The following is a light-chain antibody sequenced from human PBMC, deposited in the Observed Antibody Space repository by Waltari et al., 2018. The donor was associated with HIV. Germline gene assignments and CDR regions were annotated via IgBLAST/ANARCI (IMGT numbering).Light chain of an antibody. V-gene: IGKV3D-20*02. J-gene: IGKJ1*01. Sequence: IVLTQSPETLSLSPGAGAPLTCRADQVVNLNHLAWYQQRPGEAPRLLVYNTSYRAVGIPDRFSASGSGTDFTLIVNRLEPDDFAVYYCQECTSSSWAFGQGTRIEI. CDR3: QECTSSSWA. CDR1: QVVNLNH. CDR2: NTS.